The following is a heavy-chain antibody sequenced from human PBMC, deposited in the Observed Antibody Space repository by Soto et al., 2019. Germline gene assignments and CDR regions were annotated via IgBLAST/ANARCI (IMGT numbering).Heavy chain of an antibody. J-gene: IGHJ6*03. CDR1: GYTFTSYG. CDR3: ARLQSYDFWSGYSPYMDV. D-gene: IGHD3-3*01. Sequence: GASVKVSCKASGYTFTSYGISWVRQAPGQGLEWMGWISAYNGNTNYAQKLQGRVTMTTDTSTSTAYMELRSLRSDDTAVYYCARLQSYDFWSGYSPYMDVGGKGTSVTVS. V-gene: IGHV1-18*01. CDR2: ISAYNGNT.